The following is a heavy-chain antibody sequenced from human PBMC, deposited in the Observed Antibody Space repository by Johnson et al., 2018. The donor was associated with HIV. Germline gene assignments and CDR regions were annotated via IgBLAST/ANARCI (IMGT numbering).Heavy chain of an antibody. Sequence: VQLVESGGGLVQPGRSLRLSCAASGFTFDDYAMHWVRQAPGKGLEWVSGISWNSGSIGYADSVKGRFTISRDNSKNSLYLQMNSLRTEDTALYYCAKGALEWELLAGDAFDIWGQGTMVTVSS. D-gene: IGHD1-26*01. CDR2: ISWNSGSI. CDR1: GFTFDDYA. CDR3: AKGALEWELLAGDAFDI. V-gene: IGHV3-9*01. J-gene: IGHJ3*02.